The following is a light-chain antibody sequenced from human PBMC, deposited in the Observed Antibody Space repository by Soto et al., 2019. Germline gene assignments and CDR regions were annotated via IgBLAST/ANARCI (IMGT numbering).Light chain of an antibody. Sequence: SYELTQPPSVSVAPEKTARLTCGGDNIGSKRVHWYRQKPGQAPVLVIYYDSDRPSGIPERFSGSNSGNTATLTINRVEAGDEADYYCQVWAITTVHYVFGTGTKLTVL. CDR2: YDS. V-gene: IGLV3-21*04. J-gene: IGLJ1*01. CDR3: QVWAITTVHYV. CDR1: NIGSKR.